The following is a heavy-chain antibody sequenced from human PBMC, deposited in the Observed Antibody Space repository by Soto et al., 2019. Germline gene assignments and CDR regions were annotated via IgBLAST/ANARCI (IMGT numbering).Heavy chain of an antibody. CDR1: GGTFSSYT. CDR2: IIPILGIA. V-gene: IGHV1-69*04. Sequence: GASVKVSCTASGGTFSSYTISWVRQAPGQGLEWMGRIIPILGIANYAQKFQGRVTITADKSTSTAYMELSSLRSEDTAVYYCAREGSSGRSTEFDPWGQGTLVTVSS. D-gene: IGHD6-19*01. CDR3: AREGSSGRSTEFDP. J-gene: IGHJ5*02.